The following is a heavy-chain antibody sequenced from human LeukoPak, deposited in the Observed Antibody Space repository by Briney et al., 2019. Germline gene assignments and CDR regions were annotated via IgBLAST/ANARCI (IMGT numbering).Heavy chain of an antibody. CDR2: IYYSGST. CDR3: ARDGSSWYHNWFDP. J-gene: IGHJ5*02. Sequence: SETLSLTCTVSGGSISSYYWSWIRQPPGKGLEWIGYIYYSGSTNYNPSLKSRVTISVDTSKNQFSLKLSSVTAADTAVYYCARDGSSWYHNWFDPWGQGTLVTVSS. D-gene: IGHD6-13*01. V-gene: IGHV4-59*01. CDR1: GGSISSYY.